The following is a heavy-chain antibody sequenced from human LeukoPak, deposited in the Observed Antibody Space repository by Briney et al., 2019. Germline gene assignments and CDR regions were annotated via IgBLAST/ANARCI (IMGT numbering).Heavy chain of an antibody. Sequence: GGSLRLSCAASGFTFSSYAMSWVRQAPGKGLEWVSAISGSGGSTYYADSVKGRFTISRDNFKNTLYLQMNSLRAEDTAVYYCAKVLQMVREVTPFDYWGQGTLVTVSS. CDR3: AKVLQMVREVTPFDY. D-gene: IGHD3-10*01. V-gene: IGHV3-23*01. CDR2: ISGSGGST. CDR1: GFTFSSYA. J-gene: IGHJ4*02.